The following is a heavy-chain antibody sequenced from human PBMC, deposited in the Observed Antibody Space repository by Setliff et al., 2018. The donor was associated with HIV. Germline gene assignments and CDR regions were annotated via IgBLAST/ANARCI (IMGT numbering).Heavy chain of an antibody. V-gene: IGHV4-61*02. CDR3: ARQGGYNSPLMV. CDR1: GGSISSGSYY. Sequence: SETLSLTCNVSGGSISSGSYYWNWIRQPAGKGLEWIGRIYASGNTNYNPSLKGRVTISIDTSKNQFSLRLTSVTAADTAVYYCARQGGYNSPLMVWGQGKLVTVSS. D-gene: IGHD3-10*01. J-gene: IGHJ4*02. CDR2: IYASGNT.